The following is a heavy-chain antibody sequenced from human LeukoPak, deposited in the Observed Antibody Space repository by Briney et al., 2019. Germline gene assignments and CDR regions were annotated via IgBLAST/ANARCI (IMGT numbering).Heavy chain of an antibody. CDR1: GGSFSGYY. Sequence: PSETLSLTCAVYGGSFSGYYWSWIRQPPGKGLEWIGEINHSGSTNYNPSLKSRVTISVDTSKNQFSLKLGSVTAADTAVYYCARGLDGTYYYGSGRGLNWFDPWGQGTLVTVSS. D-gene: IGHD3-10*01. J-gene: IGHJ5*02. CDR2: INHSGST. CDR3: ARGLDGTYYYGSGRGLNWFDP. V-gene: IGHV4-34*01.